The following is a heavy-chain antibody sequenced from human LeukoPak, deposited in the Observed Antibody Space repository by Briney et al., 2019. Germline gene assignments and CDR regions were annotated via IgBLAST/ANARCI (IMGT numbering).Heavy chain of an antibody. CDR1: GFTFSSYG. J-gene: IGHJ3*02. CDR2: ISYDGSNK. D-gene: IGHD2-21*01. V-gene: IGHV3-30*03. CDR3: WGVIHPDAFDI. Sequence: GGSLRLSCAASGFTFSSYGMHWVRQAPGKGLEWVAVISYDGSNKYYADSVKGRFTISRDNSKNTLYLQMNSLRAEDTAVYYCWGVIHPDAFDIWGQGTMVTVSS.